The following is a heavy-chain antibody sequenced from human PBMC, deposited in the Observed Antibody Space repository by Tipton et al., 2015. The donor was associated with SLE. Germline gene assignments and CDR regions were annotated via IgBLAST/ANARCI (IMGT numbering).Heavy chain of an antibody. CDR1: GGSISSGGYF. CDR2: IYYSGST. V-gene: IGHV4-30-4*07. CDR3: ARSYDAFDM. Sequence: TLSLTCTVSGGSISSGGYFWSWIRQPPGKGLEWIGYIYYSGSTYYNPSLKSRVTISIDTSKNRFSLKLNSVTAADTAVYYCARSYDAFDMWGQGTLVTVSS. D-gene: IGHD3-10*01. J-gene: IGHJ3*02.